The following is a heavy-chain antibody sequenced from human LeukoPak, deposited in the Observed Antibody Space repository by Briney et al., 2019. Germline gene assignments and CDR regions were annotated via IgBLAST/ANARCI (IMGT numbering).Heavy chain of an antibody. CDR3: ARAPLSDPSGHYYPH. Sequence: ASVKVSCKTSGYTFTNYGMHWVRQAPRQSPEWMGWINTGNGNTKSSQKFQDRVTLTRDTSASTAYMELNSLSSEDTAVYYCARAPLSDPSGHYYPHWGQGTLVTVPS. CDR2: INTGNGNT. V-gene: IGHV1-3*04. CDR1: GYTFTNYG. J-gene: IGHJ1*01. D-gene: IGHD3-22*01.